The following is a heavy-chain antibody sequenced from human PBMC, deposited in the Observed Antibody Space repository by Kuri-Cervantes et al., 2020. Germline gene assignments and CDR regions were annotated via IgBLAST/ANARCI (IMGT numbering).Heavy chain of an antibody. D-gene: IGHD5-12*01. CDR1: GYTFTSYD. J-gene: IGHJ4*02. Sequence: ASVKVSCKASGYTFTSYDINWVRQAPGQGLEWMGWISAYNGNTNYAQKLQGRATMTTDTSTSTAYMELRSLRSDDTAVYYCARDQGGYDPYYFDYWGQGTLVTVSS. CDR2: ISAYNGNT. V-gene: IGHV1-18*01. CDR3: ARDQGGYDPYYFDY.